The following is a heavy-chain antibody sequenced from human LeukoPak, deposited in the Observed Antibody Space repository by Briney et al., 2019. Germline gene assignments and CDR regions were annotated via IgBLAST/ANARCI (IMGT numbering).Heavy chain of an antibody. J-gene: IGHJ4*02. Sequence: GGSLRLSCAASGFTFSSYWMSWVRQAPGKGLEWVANIKQDGSEKYYVDSVKGRFTISRDNAKNSLYLQMNSLRAEDTAVYYCARGGSYYDILTGYYLRLEYYFDYWGQGTLVTVSS. D-gene: IGHD3-9*01. CDR2: IKQDGSEK. CDR3: ARGGSYYDILTGYYLRLEYYFDY. CDR1: GFTFSSYW. V-gene: IGHV3-7*01.